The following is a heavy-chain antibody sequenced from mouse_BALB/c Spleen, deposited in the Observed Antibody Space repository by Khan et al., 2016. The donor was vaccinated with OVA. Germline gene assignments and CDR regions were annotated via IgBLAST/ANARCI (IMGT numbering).Heavy chain of an antibody. V-gene: IGHV3-2*02. CDR3: ARGNYYGYAMDY. Sequence: EVQLQESGPGLVKPSQSLSLTCTVTGYSITSNYAWNWIRQFPGNQLEWMGYISYSGTTSYNPSLKSRISITRDTSKNQFFLQLNSVTTEDTATDYCARGNYYGYAMDYWGQGTSVTVSS. D-gene: IGHD1-1*01. CDR1: GYSITSNYA. CDR2: ISYSGTT. J-gene: IGHJ4*01.